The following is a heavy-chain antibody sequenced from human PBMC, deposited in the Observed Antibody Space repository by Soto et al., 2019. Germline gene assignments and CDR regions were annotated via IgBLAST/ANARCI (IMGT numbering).Heavy chain of an antibody. Sequence: GGSLRLSCAASGLIFSDHYMDWVRQAPGKGLEWVGRIRNKAQSYTTEYAASVKGRFSISRDDSKNSLYLQMNSLKTEDTAVYYCASADSFRLGSSWYGGLDYWGQGTLVTVS. CDR2: IRNKAQSYTT. CDR1: GLIFSDHY. D-gene: IGHD6-13*01. J-gene: IGHJ4*02. V-gene: IGHV3-72*01. CDR3: ASADSFRLGSSWYGGLDY.